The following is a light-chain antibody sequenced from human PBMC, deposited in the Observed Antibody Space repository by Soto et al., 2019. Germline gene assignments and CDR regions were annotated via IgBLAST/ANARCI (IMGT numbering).Light chain of an antibody. V-gene: IGLV2-14*01. Sequence: QSALTQPASVSGSPGQSITISCTGTSSDVGGYNYVSWYQQHQGKAPKLMIYEVSNRPAGVSNRFSGSKSGNTASLTISGLQAEDEDDYYCSSYTSSSTLVFATGTKVTVL. CDR1: SSDVGGYNY. J-gene: IGLJ1*01. CDR2: EVS. CDR3: SSYTSSSTLV.